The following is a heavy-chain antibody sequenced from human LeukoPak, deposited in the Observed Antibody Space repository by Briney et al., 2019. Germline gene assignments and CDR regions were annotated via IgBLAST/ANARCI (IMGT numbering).Heavy chain of an antibody. J-gene: IGHJ4*02. D-gene: IGHD5-12*01. Sequence: SEPLSLTCTVSGGPFSSHYGSWIRQPPGKGLEWIGYIYYSGDTNYNPSLERRVPISVRATKKQSSLKQISVTTADTALFYCWRGGGYSGYFATDYYFDIWGQGKRVTVSA. CDR1: GGPFSSHY. CDR2: IYYSGDT. CDR3: WRGGGYSGYFATDYYFDI. V-gene: IGHV4-59*11.